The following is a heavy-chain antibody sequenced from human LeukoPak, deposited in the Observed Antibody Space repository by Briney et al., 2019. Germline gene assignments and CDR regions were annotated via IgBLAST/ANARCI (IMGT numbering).Heavy chain of an antibody. CDR1: DDSFSNCY. CDR3: ARAVGVGRGTYFDL. Sequence: SETLSLTCTVSDDSFSNCYWSWVRQPPGKGLEWIGYVYYTGSINYNPSLESRVTMSVDTSKTQFSLKLSSVTAADTAVYSCARAVGVGRGTYFDLWGRGTLVTVSS. V-gene: IGHV4-59*08. CDR2: VYYTGSI. J-gene: IGHJ2*01. D-gene: IGHD1-1*01.